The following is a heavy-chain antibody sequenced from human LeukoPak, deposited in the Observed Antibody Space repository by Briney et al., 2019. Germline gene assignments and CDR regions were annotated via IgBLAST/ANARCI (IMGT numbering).Heavy chain of an antibody. CDR2: ISWNSGSI. CDR3: AKDIGSSWYGSFDY. CDR1: GFTLDDYA. V-gene: IGHV3-9*01. J-gene: IGHJ4*02. D-gene: IGHD6-13*01. Sequence: GRSLRLSCAASGFTLDDYAMHWVRQAPGKGLEWVSGISWNSGSIGYADSVKGRFTISRDNAKNSLYLQMNSLRAEDTALYYCAKDIGSSWYGSFDYWGQGTLVTVSS.